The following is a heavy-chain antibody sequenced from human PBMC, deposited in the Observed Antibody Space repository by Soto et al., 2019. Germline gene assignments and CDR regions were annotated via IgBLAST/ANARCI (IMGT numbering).Heavy chain of an antibody. CDR3: ARAKTRYNWNYGNFDY. CDR2: MNPNSGNT. V-gene: IGHV1-8*02. Sequence: ASVKVYCKASGSALCAYYIYWVRQATGQGLEWMGWMNPNSGNTGYAQKFQGRVTMTRNTSISTAYMELSSVTAADTAVYYCARAKTRYNWNYGNFDYWGQGTLVPVSS. J-gene: IGHJ4*02. CDR1: GSALCAYY. D-gene: IGHD1-7*01.